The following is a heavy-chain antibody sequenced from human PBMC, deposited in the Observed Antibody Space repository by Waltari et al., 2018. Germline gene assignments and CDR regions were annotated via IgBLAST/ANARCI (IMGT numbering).Heavy chain of an antibody. J-gene: IGHJ5*02. V-gene: IGHV4-34*01. CDR1: GGSFSGYY. CDR2: INHSGST. Sequence: QVQLQQWGAGLLKPSETLSLTCAVYGGSFSGYYWSWIRQPPGKGLEWIGEINHSGSTNYNPSCRSRVTRSVDTSKNQFSLKLSSVTAADTAVYYCARGVRFPFYNWFDPWGQGTLVTVSS. CDR3: ARGVRFPFYNWFDP. D-gene: IGHD3-10*01.